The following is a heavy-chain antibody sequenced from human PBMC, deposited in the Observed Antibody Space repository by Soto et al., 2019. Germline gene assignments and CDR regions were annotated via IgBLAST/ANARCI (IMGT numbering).Heavy chain of an antibody. D-gene: IGHD3-9*01. J-gene: IGHJ5*02. CDR3: SRGQGLRFFDWLKGRTNLFDP. CDR2: INHSGST. Sequence: SEPLSLTCAVYGGSFRGYYWSWILKPPGKGLEWIGEINHSGSTNYNPSLKPLFTISVDASTNHLSLKRSSGTAADTAVYYCSRGQGLRFFDWLKGRTNLFDPWGQGALVTVS. V-gene: IGHV4-34*01. CDR1: GGSFRGYY.